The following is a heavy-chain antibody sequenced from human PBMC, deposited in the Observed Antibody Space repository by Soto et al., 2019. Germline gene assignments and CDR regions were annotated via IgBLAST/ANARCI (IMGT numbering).Heavy chain of an antibody. CDR1: GFTFDDYG. CDR2: SNSNGDKT. CDR3: AREYGSGSSPPWFDP. J-gene: IGHJ5*02. Sequence: EVQLVESGAGVVWPGGSLRLSCAASGFTFDDYGMSWVRQVPGKGLEWVSGSNSNGDKTGYADSVKGRFTISRDNAKNFLYLQVNSLRVEDTALYHCAREYGSGSSPPWFDPWGQGTLVTVSS. D-gene: IGHD3-10*01. V-gene: IGHV3-20*01.